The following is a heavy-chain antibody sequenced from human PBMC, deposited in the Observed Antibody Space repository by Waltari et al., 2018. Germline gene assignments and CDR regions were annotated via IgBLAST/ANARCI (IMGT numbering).Heavy chain of an antibody. CDR2: INHSGST. J-gene: IGHJ6*02. CDR1: GGSFSGYY. Sequence: QVQLQQWGAGLLKPSETLSLTCAVYGGSFSGYYWSWIRQPPGKGLEWIGEINHSGSTNYNPSLKSRSTISVDTSKNQFSLKLSSVTAADTAVYYCARAGDYYYGSGSYYAPYYYYYGMDVWGQGTTVTVSS. CDR3: ARAGDYYYGSGSYYAPYYYYYGMDV. D-gene: IGHD3-10*01. V-gene: IGHV4-34*01.